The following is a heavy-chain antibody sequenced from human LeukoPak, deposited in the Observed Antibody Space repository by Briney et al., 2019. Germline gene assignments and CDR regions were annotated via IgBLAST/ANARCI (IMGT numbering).Heavy chain of an antibody. D-gene: IGHD6-6*01. Sequence: ASVKISCKVSGYTFTDYYMHWVQQAPGKGLEWMGLVDPEDGETIYAEKFQGRVTITADTSTDTAYMELSSLRSEDTAVYYCATDSGAARPYYYYYYTDVWGKGTTVTVSS. J-gene: IGHJ6*03. CDR1: GYTFTDYY. CDR3: ATDSGAARPYYYYYYTDV. V-gene: IGHV1-69-2*01. CDR2: VDPEDGET.